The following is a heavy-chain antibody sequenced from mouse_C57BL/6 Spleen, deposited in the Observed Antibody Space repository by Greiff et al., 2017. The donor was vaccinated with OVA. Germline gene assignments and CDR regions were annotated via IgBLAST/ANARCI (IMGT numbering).Heavy chain of an antibody. D-gene: IGHD1-1*01. Sequence: EVKLVESGGGLVQPGGSLSLSCAASGFTFTDYYMSWVRQPPGKALEWLGFIRNKANGYTTEYSASVKGRFTISRDNSQSILYLQMNALRAEDSATYYCARVPGSSPAYWGQGTLVTVSA. CDR1: GFTFTDYY. CDR3: ARVPGSSPAY. J-gene: IGHJ3*01. CDR2: IRNKANGYTT. V-gene: IGHV7-3*01.